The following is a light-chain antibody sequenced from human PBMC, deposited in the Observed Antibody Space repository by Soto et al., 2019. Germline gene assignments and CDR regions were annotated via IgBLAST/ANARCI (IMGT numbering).Light chain of an antibody. CDR1: QSISSY. Sequence: DIQMTQSPSSLSSSVWDRVTITCRPSQSISSYLNWYQQKPGKAPKLLIYAASSLQSGVPSRFSGSGSGTDFTLTISSLQPEDFATYYCQQSYTTPRTFGQGTKVDIK. J-gene: IGKJ1*01. CDR3: QQSYTTPRT. CDR2: AAS. V-gene: IGKV1-39*01.